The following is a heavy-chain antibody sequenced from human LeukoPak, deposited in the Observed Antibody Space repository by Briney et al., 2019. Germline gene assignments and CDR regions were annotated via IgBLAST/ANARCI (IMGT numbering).Heavy chain of an antibody. CDR1: GFTFSSYS. J-gene: IGHJ4*02. CDR2: ISSSSSTI. CDR3: ARDRIAARSKSGLDY. V-gene: IGHV3-48*01. D-gene: IGHD6-6*01. Sequence: GGSLRLSCAASGFTFSSYSMNWVRQAPGKGLEWVSYISSSSSTIYYADSVKGRFTISRDNAKNSLYLQMNSLRAEDTAVYYCARDRIAARSKSGLDYWGQGTLVTVSS.